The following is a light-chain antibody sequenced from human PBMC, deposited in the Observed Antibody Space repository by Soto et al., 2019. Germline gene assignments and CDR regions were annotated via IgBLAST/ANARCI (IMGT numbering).Light chain of an antibody. J-gene: IGKJ5*01. CDR1: QSISDK. CDR3: QQYNTWPIT. V-gene: IGKV3-15*01. Sequence: EVLMTQSPDTLYVSPGERVTLSCRASQSISDKLAWYQQKPGQGPRLLVYRGSIRTLGIPARFSGSESGTEFTLTISSLQSDDFVVYYCQQYNTWPITFGQGTRLEIK. CDR2: RGS.